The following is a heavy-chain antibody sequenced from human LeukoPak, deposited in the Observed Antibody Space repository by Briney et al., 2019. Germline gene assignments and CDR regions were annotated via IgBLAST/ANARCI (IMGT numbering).Heavy chain of an antibody. CDR3: ATDDTRWPC. J-gene: IGHJ4*02. CDR1: GLSFSGAW. V-gene: IGHV3-15*01. CDR2: IKSKSDGGTT. D-gene: IGHD4-23*01. Sequence: GGSLRLSCAVSGLSFSGAWLSWVRQAPGKGLEWVGRIKSKSDGGTTDYAAPVKARFTISRDDSKDTLYLQMNSLKTVDTALYDCATDDTRWPCWGQGTLVTVSS.